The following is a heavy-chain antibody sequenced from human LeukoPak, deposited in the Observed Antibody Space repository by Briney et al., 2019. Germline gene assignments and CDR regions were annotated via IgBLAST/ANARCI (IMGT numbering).Heavy chain of an antibody. Sequence: GGSLRLPCAASGFTFSSYEMNWVRQAPGKGLEWVSYISSSGSTIYYADSVKGRFTISRDNAKNSLYLQMNSLRAEDTAVYYCARKYYYDSSGYPSFDYWGQGTLVTVSS. D-gene: IGHD3-22*01. J-gene: IGHJ4*02. CDR2: ISSSGSTI. CDR3: ARKYYYDSSGYPSFDY. V-gene: IGHV3-48*03. CDR1: GFTFSSYE.